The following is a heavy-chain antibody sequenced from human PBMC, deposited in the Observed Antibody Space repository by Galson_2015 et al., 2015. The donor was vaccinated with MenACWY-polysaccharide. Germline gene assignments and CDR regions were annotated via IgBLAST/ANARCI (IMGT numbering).Heavy chain of an antibody. D-gene: IGHD1-26*01. CDR2: INQDGSEK. J-gene: IGHJ4*02. Sequence: SLRLSCAASGFTFSNFWMSWVRQAPGKGLEWVASINQDGSEKHYVDSVRVQFTVSRDNAKNSLYLQMNSLRAEDTAVYYCARTRIVGAHWFDCWSQGTLVTVSS. CDR3: ARTRIVGAHWFDC. V-gene: IGHV3-7*01. CDR1: GFTFSNFW.